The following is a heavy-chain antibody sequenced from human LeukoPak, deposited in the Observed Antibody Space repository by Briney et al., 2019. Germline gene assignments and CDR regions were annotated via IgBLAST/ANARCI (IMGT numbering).Heavy chain of an antibody. J-gene: IGHJ6*02. CDR2: ISGSGNII. CDR3: ARPRSDLYGMDV. Sequence: GGSLRLSCIASEFIFSSYEMNWVRQAPGKGLEWVSYISGSGNIIYYAGSVKGRFTISRDNAKNSLYLQMNSLRVEDTAVYYCARPRSDLYGMDVWGQGTTVTVSS. V-gene: IGHV3-48*03. CDR1: EFIFSSYE.